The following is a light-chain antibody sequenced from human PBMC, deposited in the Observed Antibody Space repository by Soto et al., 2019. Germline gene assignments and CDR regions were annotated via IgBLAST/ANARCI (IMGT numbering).Light chain of an antibody. CDR3: QQYNNLPYS. CDR1: QTVSSN. CDR2: GTF. J-gene: IGKJ2*03. Sequence: EIVMTQSPDTLSVSPGESATLSCRASQTVSSNLVWYQQKPGQAPRLLIDGTFTRATGVPARFSASRSGTEFTLTITSPQSEDFALYYCQQYNNLPYSFGQGTKLEIK. V-gene: IGKV3-15*01.